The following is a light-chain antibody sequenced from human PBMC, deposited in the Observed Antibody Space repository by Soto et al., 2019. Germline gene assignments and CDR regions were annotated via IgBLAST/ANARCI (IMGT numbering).Light chain of an antibody. CDR3: QQSYSPPFT. CDR2: AAS. V-gene: IGKV1-39*01. CDR1: QSISSY. Sequence: DIQMPQSPSSLSASVGDRVTITCRASQSISSYLNWYQQKPGKAPKLLIYAASSLQRGVPSTFSGSGSGTDFTLTISSLQPSDFETYYCQQSYSPPFTFGTGTTVDIK. J-gene: IGKJ3*01.